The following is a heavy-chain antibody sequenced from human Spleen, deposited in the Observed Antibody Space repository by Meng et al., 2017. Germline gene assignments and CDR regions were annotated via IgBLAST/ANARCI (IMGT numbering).Heavy chain of an antibody. V-gene: IGHV1-8*01. CDR1: GYTFSNYD. CDR3: ARGGAVAGANWFDP. Sequence: QVQLVQSGAEVKKPGASVNVSCKASGYTFSNYDINWVRQATGQGLEWMGWMNPNNGNTGYAQKFQGRVTMTRDTSISAAYLELSSLRSDDTAVYYCARGGAVAGANWFDPWGQGTLVTVSS. CDR2: MNPNNGNT. D-gene: IGHD6-19*01. J-gene: IGHJ5*02.